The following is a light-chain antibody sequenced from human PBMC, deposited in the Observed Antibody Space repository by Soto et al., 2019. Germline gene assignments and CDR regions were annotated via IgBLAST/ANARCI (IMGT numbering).Light chain of an antibody. CDR3: SSYTSFSTRYV. CDR2: EVS. V-gene: IGLV2-14*01. CDR1: SSDVGGYNY. J-gene: IGLJ1*01. Sequence: QSVLTQPATVSGSPGQSITISCTGISSDVGGYNYVSWYQQHPGKAPKLMISEVSNRPSGVSNRFSGSKSGNTASLTISGLQAEDEADYYCSSYTSFSTRYVFGTGTKVTGL.